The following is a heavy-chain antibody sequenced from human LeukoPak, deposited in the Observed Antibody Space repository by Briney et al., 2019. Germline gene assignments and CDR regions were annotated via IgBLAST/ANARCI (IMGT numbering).Heavy chain of an antibody. J-gene: IGHJ4*02. CDR2: FYCSGGT. V-gene: IGHV4-59*01. D-gene: IGHD3-10*01. CDR1: GGSISNYY. Sequence: PSETLSLTCTVSGGSISNYYWSWLRQRPGKGLEWIGYFYCSGGTDYNPSLKSRVTISVDTSQNQFSLGLSTVPAADTAVYYCARDNTMVRRAWYFDWWGQGTVVTVPS. CDR3: ARDNTMVRRAWYFDW.